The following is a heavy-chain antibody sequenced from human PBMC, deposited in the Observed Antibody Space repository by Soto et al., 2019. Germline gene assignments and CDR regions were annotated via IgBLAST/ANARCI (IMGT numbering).Heavy chain of an antibody. CDR1: GYTFTDYD. D-gene: IGHD3-3*01. J-gene: IGHJ4*02. V-gene: IGHV1-8*02. Sequence: QVQLMQSGAEVRKPGASVKVSCKASGYTFTDYDINWVRQATGQGLEWLGWMTPKSGYTGYAQKFQGRVTLTRDTSRGTAYMELSSLPSDDTARYYCTRNLYNTGDFGHWGQGTLVTVSS. CDR2: MTPKSGYT. CDR3: TRNLYNTGDFGH.